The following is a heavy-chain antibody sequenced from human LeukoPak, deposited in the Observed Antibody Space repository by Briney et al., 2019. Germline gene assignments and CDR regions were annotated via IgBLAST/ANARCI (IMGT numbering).Heavy chain of an antibody. V-gene: IGHV4-59*12. CDR2: IYYSGST. CDR1: GGSISSYY. D-gene: IGHD3-16*01. CDR3: ARDPDVLDY. Sequence: SETLSLTCTVSGGSISSYYWSWIRQPPGKGLEWIGYIYYSGSTNYNPSLKSRVTISVDTSKNQFSLKLSSVTAADTAVYYCARDPDVLDYWGQGTLVTVSS. J-gene: IGHJ4*02.